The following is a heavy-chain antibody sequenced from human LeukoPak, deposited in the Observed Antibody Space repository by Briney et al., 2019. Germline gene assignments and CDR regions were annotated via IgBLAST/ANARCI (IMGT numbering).Heavy chain of an antibody. D-gene: IGHD3-3*01. J-gene: IGHJ4*02. CDR1: GGSISSYY. V-gene: IGHV4-59*12. CDR2: IYYSGST. CDR3: ARDNDFWSGYCY. Sequence: SETLSLTCTVSGGSISSYYWSWIRQPPGKGLEWIGYIYYSGSTYYNPSLKSRVTISVDTSKNQFSLKLSSVTAADTAVYYCARDNDFWSGYCYWGQGTLVTVSS.